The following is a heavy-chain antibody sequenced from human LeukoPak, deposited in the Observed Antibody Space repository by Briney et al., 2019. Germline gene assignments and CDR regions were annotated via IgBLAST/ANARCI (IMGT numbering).Heavy chain of an antibody. V-gene: IGHV4-34*01. J-gene: IGHJ4*02. CDR2: INHSGST. D-gene: IGHD2-2*01. Sequence: SETLSLTCTVSSGSMSNYYWSWIRQPAGKGLEWTGEINHSGSTYYNPSLKSRVTISVDTSKNQFSLKLSSVTAADTAVYYCASRTASSTISPIDYWGQGTLVTVSS. CDR3: ASRTASSTISPIDY. CDR1: SGSMSNYY.